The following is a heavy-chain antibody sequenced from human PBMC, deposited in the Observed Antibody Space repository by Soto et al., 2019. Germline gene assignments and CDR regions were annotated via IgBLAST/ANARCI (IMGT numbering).Heavy chain of an antibody. CDR3: ARRDMLTGYVYFDY. CDR2: IYPDDSDT. CDR1: GYTFAKYW. J-gene: IGHJ4*02. V-gene: IGHV5-51*01. Sequence: PGESLQISCQASGYTFAKYWVGWVRQMPGKGLEWMGIIYPDDSDTRYSPSFQGHVTISADKSISTAYLQWSSLKASDSATYYCARRDMLTGYVYFDYWGQGTQVTVSS. D-gene: IGHD3-9*01.